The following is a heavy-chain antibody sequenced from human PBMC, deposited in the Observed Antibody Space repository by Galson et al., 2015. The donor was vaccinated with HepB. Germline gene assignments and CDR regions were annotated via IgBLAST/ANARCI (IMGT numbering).Heavy chain of an antibody. CDR2: ISSSSSYT. CDR1: GFTFSDYY. J-gene: IGHJ2*01. Sequence: SLRLSCAASGFTFSDYYMSWIRQAPGKGLEWVSYISSSSSYTNYADSVKGRLTISRDNAKNSLYLQMNSLRAEDTAVYYCARAARDYGEYWYFDLWGRGTLVTVSS. V-gene: IGHV3-11*06. CDR3: ARAARDYGEYWYFDL. D-gene: IGHD4-17*01.